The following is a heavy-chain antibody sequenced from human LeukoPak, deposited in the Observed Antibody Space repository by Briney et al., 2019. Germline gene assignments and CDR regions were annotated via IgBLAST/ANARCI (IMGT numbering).Heavy chain of an antibody. CDR3: AHTPPGRTQLWLRYFQH. CDR2: IYWDDDK. CDR1: GFSLRTVGVG. J-gene: IGHJ1*01. Sequence: SGPTLVKPTQPLALTCTFSGFSLRTVGVGVGWIRQPPGRALEWLALIYWDDDKRYSPSLKTRLTITKDTSKNQVVLTMTNMDPVDTATYYCAHTPPGRTQLWLRYFQHWGQGTLVTVSS. D-gene: IGHD5-18*01. V-gene: IGHV2-5*02.